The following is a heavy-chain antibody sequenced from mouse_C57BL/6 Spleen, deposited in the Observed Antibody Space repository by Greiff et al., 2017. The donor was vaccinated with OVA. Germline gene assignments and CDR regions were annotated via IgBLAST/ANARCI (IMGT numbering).Heavy chain of an antibody. D-gene: IGHD1-1*01. Sequence: EVMLVESGGGLVKPGGSLKLSCAASGFTFSDYGMHWVRQAPEKGLEWVAYISSGSSTIYYADTVKGRFTISRDNAKNTLFLQMTSLRSEDTAMYYCARGVIDYDGSSYDYAMDYWGQGTSVTVSS. CDR3: ARGVIDYDGSSYDYAMDY. CDR2: ISSGSSTI. V-gene: IGHV5-17*01. J-gene: IGHJ4*01. CDR1: GFTFSDYG.